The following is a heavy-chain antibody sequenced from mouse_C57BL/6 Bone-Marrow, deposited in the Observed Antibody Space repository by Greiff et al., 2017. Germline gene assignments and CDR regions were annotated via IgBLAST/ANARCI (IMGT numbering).Heavy chain of an antibody. J-gene: IGHJ3*01. CDR2: IYPGDGDT. CDR3: ERPQIYYYGSSSFAY. D-gene: IGHD1-1*01. Sequence: QVQLQQSGPELVKPGASVKISCKASGYAFSSSWMNWVKQRPGKGLEWIGRIYPGDGDTNYNGKFKGKATLTADKSSSTAYMQLSSLTSEDSAVYFCERPQIYYYGSSSFAYWGQGTLVTVSA. V-gene: IGHV1-82*01. CDR1: GYAFSSSW.